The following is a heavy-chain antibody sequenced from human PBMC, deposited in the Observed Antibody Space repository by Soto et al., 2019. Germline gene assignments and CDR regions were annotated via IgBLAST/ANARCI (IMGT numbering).Heavy chain of an antibody. Sequence: QVQLQESGPGLVKPSETLSLTCTVSGGSISSYYWSWIRQPPGKGLEWIGYIYYSGSTHYNPSLXRXAXIXXDTSKNQCSLKLSSVTAADTAVYYCAGRYSSAFDIWGQGTMVTVSS. V-gene: IGHV4-59*08. CDR1: GGSISSYY. J-gene: IGHJ3*02. D-gene: IGHD6-13*01. CDR2: IYYSGST. CDR3: AGRYSSAFDI.